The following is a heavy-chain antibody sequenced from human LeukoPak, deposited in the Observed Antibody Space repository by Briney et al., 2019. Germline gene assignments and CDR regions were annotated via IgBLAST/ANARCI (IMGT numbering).Heavy chain of an antibody. CDR1: GFTLSNYW. CDR2: IYSDGSST. D-gene: IGHD3-3*01. V-gene: IGHV3-74*01. J-gene: IGHJ4*02. CDR3: ARDYDFWSGVFDY. Sequence: GGSLRLSCAASGFTLSNYWMHWVRQAPGKGLVWVSRIYSDGSSTRYADSVKGRFTVSRDNAKNTLSLQMNSLRAEDTAVYYCARDYDFWSGVFDYWGQGTLVTVPS.